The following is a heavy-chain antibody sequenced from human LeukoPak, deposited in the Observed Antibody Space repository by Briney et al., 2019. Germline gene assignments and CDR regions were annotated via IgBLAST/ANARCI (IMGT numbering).Heavy chain of an antibody. Sequence: RRASVKVSCKASGGTFSSYAISWVRQAPGQGLEWMGGIIPIFGTANYAQKFQGRVTITADESTSTAYMELSSLRSEDTAVYYCARVNSRPYYFDYWGQGTLVTVSS. CDR2: IIPIFGTA. J-gene: IGHJ4*02. CDR1: GGTFSSYA. CDR3: ARVNSRPYYFDY. D-gene: IGHD2-21*01. V-gene: IGHV1-69*13.